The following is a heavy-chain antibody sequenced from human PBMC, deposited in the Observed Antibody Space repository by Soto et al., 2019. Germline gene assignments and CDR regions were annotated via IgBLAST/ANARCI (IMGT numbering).Heavy chain of an antibody. CDR2: INPNSGGT. Sequence: ASVKVSCKASGYTFTGYYMHWVRQAPGQGLEWMGWINPNSGGTNYAQKFQGWVTMTRDTSISTAYMELSRLRSDDTAVYYCARGSPIGYSYGKYYYYYGMDVWGQGTTVTVSS. V-gene: IGHV1-2*04. CDR3: ARGSPIGYSYGKYYYYYGMDV. CDR1: GYTFTGYY. D-gene: IGHD5-18*01. J-gene: IGHJ6*02.